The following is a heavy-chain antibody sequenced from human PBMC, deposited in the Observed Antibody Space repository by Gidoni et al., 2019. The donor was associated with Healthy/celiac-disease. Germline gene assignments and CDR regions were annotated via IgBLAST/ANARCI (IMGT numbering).Heavy chain of an antibody. CDR1: GFTFRSYG. V-gene: IGHV3-33*01. J-gene: IGHJ4*02. CDR3: ARDDGDGGFDY. CDR2: IWYDGSNK. D-gene: IGHD4-17*01. Sequence: QVQLLESAGGVVQPGRSLRLSSAAPGFTFRSYGMHCVRQAPGKGLEWVAVIWYDGSNKYYADSVKGRFTISRDNSKNTLYLQMNSLRAEDTAVYYCARDDGDGGFDYWGQGTLVTVSS.